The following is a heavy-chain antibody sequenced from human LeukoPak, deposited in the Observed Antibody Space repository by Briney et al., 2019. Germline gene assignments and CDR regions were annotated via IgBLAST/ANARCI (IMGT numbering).Heavy chain of an antibody. Sequence: GGSLRLSCAASRFTFSSYAMSWVRQAPGKGPEWVANIKEDGSEKYYVDSVEGRFTISRDNAKNSLYLQMNSLSPEDTAVYYCAREGSRRDLLIDYWGQGTLVTVSS. V-gene: IGHV3-7*05. CDR1: RFTFSSYA. CDR2: IKEDGSEK. J-gene: IGHJ4*02. CDR3: AREGSRRDLLIDY.